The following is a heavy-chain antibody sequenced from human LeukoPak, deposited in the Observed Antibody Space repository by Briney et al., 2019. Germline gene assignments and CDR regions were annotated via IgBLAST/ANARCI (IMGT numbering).Heavy chain of an antibody. V-gene: IGHV3-74*01. CDR2: INDDETVT. D-gene: IGHD2-15*01. CDR1: GFTFSAYW. J-gene: IGHJ4*02. Sequence: PGGSLRFSCAASGFTFSAYWMHWVRQAPGKGLVWVSRINDDETVTNYADSVKGRFTISRDNAKNTLYLQMNSLRAEDTAVYFCARDLGSGGSCYRNWGQGTLVTVSS. CDR3: ARDLGSGGSCYRN.